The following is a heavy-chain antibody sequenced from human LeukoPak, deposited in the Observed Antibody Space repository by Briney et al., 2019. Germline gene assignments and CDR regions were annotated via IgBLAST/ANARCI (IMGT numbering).Heavy chain of an antibody. J-gene: IGHJ4*02. Sequence: GGSLRLSCAASGFTFSSYAMHWVRQAPGKGLECVSSISSHGGYTYYANSVKGRFTISRDNSKNTLYLQMGSLRAEDMAVYYCAKDYGGLSHFEYWGQGILVTVSS. V-gene: IGHV3-64*01. CDR1: GFTFSSYA. D-gene: IGHD4/OR15-4a*01. CDR2: ISSHGGYT. CDR3: AKDYGGLSHFEY.